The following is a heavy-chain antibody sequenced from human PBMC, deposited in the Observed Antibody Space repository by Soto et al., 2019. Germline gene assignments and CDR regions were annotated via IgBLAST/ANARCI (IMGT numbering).Heavy chain of an antibody. CDR2: ISSSSSTI. J-gene: IGHJ6*02. CDR1: GFTFSSYS. V-gene: IGHV3-48*02. CDR3: ARDGRDGYSYYYYGMDV. D-gene: IGHD5-12*01. Sequence: GGSLRLSCAASGFTFSSYSMNWVRQAPGKGLEWVSYISSSSSTIYYADSVKGRFTISRDNAKNSLYLQMNSLRDEDTAVYYCARDGRDGYSYYYYGMDVWGQGTTVTVSS.